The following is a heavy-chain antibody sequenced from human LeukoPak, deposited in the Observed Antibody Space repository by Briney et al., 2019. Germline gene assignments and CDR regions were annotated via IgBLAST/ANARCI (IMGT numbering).Heavy chain of an antibody. CDR2: IYSGGST. D-gene: IGHD3-22*01. CDR1: GGSISSYY. V-gene: IGHV3-53*01. Sequence: ETLSLTCTVSGGSISSYYWSWVRQAPGKGLEWVSVIYSGGSTYYADSVKGRFTISRDNSKNTLYLQMNSLRAEDTAVYYCARDDNYYDNSGYFYDVFTIWGQGTMVTVSS. CDR3: ARDDNYYDNSGYFYDVFTI. J-gene: IGHJ3*02.